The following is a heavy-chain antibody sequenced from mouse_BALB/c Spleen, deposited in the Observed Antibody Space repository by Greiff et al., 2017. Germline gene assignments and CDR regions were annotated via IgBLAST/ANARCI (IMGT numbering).Heavy chain of an antibody. J-gene: IGHJ4*01. CDR2: ISDGGSYT. CDR3: ARYWDYAMDY. CDR1: GFTFSDYY. Sequence: EVKVVESGGGLVKPGGSLKLSCAASGFTFSDYYMYWVRQTPEKRLEWVATISDGGSYTYYPDSVKGRFTISRDNAKNNLYLQMSSLKSEDTAMYYCARYWDYAMDYSGQGTSVTVSS. D-gene: IGHD4-1*01. V-gene: IGHV5-4*02.